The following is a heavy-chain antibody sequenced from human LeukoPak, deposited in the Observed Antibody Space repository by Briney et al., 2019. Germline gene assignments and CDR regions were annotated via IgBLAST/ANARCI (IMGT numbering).Heavy chain of an antibody. V-gene: IGHV3-21*01. J-gene: IGHJ4*02. CDR1: GFTFSSYS. D-gene: IGHD3-22*01. CDR3: ARVTIYYDSSGYLGDY. Sequence: PGGSLRLSCAASGFTFSSYSMNWVRQAPGKGLEWVSSISSSSSYIYYADSVKGRFTISRDNAKNSLYLQMNSLRAEDTAVYYCARVTIYYDSSGYLGDYWGQGTLVTVSS. CDR2: ISSSSSYI.